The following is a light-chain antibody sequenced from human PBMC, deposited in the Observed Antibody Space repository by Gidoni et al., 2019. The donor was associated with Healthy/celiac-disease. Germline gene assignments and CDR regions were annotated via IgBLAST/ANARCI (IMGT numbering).Light chain of an antibody. Sequence: EIVLTQSPGTLSLSPGERATLSCRASQSVSSSYLVWYQQKPGQAPRLLIYGASSRATGIPDRFSGSGSGTDFTLTISRLEPEDFAVYYCQQYGSSPPERTFXHXTKVEIK. CDR3: QQYGSSPPERT. V-gene: IGKV3-20*01. J-gene: IGKJ1*01. CDR1: QSVSSSY. CDR2: GAS.